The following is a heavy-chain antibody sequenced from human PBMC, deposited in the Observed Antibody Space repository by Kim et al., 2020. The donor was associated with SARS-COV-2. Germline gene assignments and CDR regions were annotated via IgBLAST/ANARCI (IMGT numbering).Heavy chain of an antibody. V-gene: IGHV1-3*01. Sequence: KTRNSRTLQGRVTITRDTSANSAYMELKSLRSEDTAIYYCAREGHEGGYLTWGQGTMVTVSS. D-gene: IGHD3-22*01. J-gene: IGHJ3*01. CDR3: AREGHEGGYLT. CDR2: KT.